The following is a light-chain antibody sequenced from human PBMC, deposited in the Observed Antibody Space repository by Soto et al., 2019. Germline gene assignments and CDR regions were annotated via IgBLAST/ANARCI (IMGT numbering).Light chain of an antibody. CDR2: GAS. V-gene: IGKV3-15*01. J-gene: IGKJ2*01. Sequence: EIVMTQSPATLSVPPGERAALSCRASQSVSSNLAWYQQKPGQAPRLLIYGASTRATGIPARFSGSGSGTEFTLTISSLQFEDFAAYYCQQYNNWPPNTFGQGTKVDIK. CDR1: QSVSSN. CDR3: QQYNNWPPNT.